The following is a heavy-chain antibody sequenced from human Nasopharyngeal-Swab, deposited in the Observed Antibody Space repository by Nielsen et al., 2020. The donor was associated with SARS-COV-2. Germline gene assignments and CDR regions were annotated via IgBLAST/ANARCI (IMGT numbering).Heavy chain of an antibody. J-gene: IGHJ4*02. D-gene: IGHD1-20*01. CDR3: ARLPRNNWRLDS. CDR1: GFTFGNYW. CDR2: IKEDGSEK. V-gene: IGHV3-7*03. Sequence: LKISCAASGFTFGNYWMSWVRQAPGKRLEWVANIKEDGSEKDYVDSAKGRFTISRDNIKNSLYLQMNSLRVEDTAVYFCARLPRNNWRLDSWGQGILVTVSS.